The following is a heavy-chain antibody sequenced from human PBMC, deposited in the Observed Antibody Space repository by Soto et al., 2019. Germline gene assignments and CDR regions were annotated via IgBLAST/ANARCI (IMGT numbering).Heavy chain of an antibody. CDR3: ASDRVGSIRVDS. Sequence: QVQLVQSGAEVKKPGASVKVSCKASGYTFTDYYLHWVRQAPGQGLEWMGWINTNSGGTHYAQAFQGRVTMTRDTSIRTAYMELRSLRSDDTATFYCASDRVGSIRVDSWGQGTLVTVSS. V-gene: IGHV1-2*02. J-gene: IGHJ5*01. CDR2: INTNSGGT. D-gene: IGHD1-26*01. CDR1: GYTFTDYY.